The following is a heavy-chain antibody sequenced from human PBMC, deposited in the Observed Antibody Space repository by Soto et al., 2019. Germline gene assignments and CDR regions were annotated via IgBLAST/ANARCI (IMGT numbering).Heavy chain of an antibody. CDR2: ISGSGNTI. D-gene: IGHD2-2*03. Sequence: LRLSCATSGFTFSTNAMGWVRQAPGMGLEFVSLISGSGNTIYYADSVKGRFTISRDNSMNTVSLQMNSLRAEDTAVYYCAKVVYDTFGYYLRSFDCWGQGTLVTVSS. CDR3: AKVVYDTFGYYLRSFDC. V-gene: IGHV3-23*01. J-gene: IGHJ4*02. CDR1: GFTFSTNA.